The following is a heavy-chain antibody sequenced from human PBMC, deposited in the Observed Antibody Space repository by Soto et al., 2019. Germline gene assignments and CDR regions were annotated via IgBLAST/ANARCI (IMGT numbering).Heavy chain of an antibody. D-gene: IGHD5-18*01. CDR2: VTGSGSQI. Sequence: PGGSLRLSCAASGFTISTYAMTWVRQAPGKGLECVSGVTGSGSQIYYADSVKGRFTISKANPKKTLYLQMTSLRAETTAPYYFAKDAVYRYGFWLMDSWGQGTLVTVSS. CDR3: AKDAVYRYGFWLMDS. CDR1: GFTISTYA. V-gene: IGHV3-23*01. J-gene: IGHJ4*02.